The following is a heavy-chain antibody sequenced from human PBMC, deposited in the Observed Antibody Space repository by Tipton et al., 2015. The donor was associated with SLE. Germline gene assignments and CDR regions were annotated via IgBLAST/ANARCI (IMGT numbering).Heavy chain of an antibody. Sequence: TLSLTCTVSGDSISSGSYYWGWIRQPPGKGLEWIGSIHHSGSANYNPSLKSRVTISVDTSKTQFSLKLSSVTAADTAVYFCARDQVGVGDFDYWGQGTLVTVSS. CDR1: GDSISSGSYY. CDR2: IHHSGSA. J-gene: IGHJ4*02. V-gene: IGHV4-39*07. D-gene: IGHD3-16*01. CDR3: ARDQVGVGDFDY.